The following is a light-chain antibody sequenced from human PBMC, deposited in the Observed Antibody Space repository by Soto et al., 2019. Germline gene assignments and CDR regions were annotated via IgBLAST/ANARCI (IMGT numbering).Light chain of an antibody. J-gene: IGLJ1*01. CDR3: HSYTSTYTGV. CDR1: SSDVGGYKY. V-gene: IGLV2-14*01. CDR2: EVS. Sequence: QSALTQPASVSGSPGQSITISCAGTSSDVGGYKYVSWYQQHPGKAPKLMIYEVSNRPSGVSNRFSGSKSGNTASLTISGLPAEDEADYYCHSYTSTYTGVFGTGTKLTVL.